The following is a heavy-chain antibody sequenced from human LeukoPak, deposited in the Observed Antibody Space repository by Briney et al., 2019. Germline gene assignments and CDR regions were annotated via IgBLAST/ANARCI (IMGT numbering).Heavy chain of an antibody. CDR3: ARAPGYSSSWYYRSSADAFDI. V-gene: IGHV4-34*01. CDR1: GGSFSGYY. Sequence: SETLSLTCAVYGGSFSGYYWSWIRQPPGKGLEWIGEINHSGSTNYNPSLKSRVTISVDTSKNQFSLKLSSVTAADTAVYYCARAPGYSSSWYYRSSADAFDIWGQGTMVIVSS. J-gene: IGHJ3*02. D-gene: IGHD6-13*01. CDR2: INHSGST.